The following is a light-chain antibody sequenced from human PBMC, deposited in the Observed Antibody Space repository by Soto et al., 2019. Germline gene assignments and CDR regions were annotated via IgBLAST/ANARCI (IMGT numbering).Light chain of an antibody. CDR1: QSVTNNF. CDR3: QQYGVSPLMFT. Sequence: IVLTQSPGTLSLSPGERATLSCGASQSVTNNFLAWYQQKPGQAPRLLIYGASSRATGVPDRFSGSGSGTDFTLTITRLEPEDFAVYYCQQYGVSPLMFTFGQGTKVDIK. V-gene: IGKV3-20*01. J-gene: IGKJ2*01. CDR2: GAS.